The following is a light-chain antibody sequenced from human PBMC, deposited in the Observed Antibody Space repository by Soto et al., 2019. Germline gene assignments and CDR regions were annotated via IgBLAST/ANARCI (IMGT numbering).Light chain of an antibody. V-gene: IGKV2-28*01. J-gene: IGKJ2*01. CDR1: QSLLHSNGYNY. Sequence: DIVMTQSPLSLPVTPGEPASISCRSSQSLLHSNGYNYLDWYLQKPGQSPQLLIYLGSNRASGVPDRFSGSGSGTDFTLKISRVEAEDDGVYYCMQALQTPRGNTFGQGTKLEIK. CDR3: MQALQTPRGNT. CDR2: LGS.